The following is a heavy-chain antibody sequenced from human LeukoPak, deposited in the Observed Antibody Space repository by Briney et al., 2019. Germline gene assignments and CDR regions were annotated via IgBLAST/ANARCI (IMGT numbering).Heavy chain of an antibody. D-gene: IGHD2-2*01. J-gene: IGHJ6*02. V-gene: IGHV3-30*03. CDR1: GFTFSSYG. CDR2: VSFDGSQK. CDR3: ARGYCSSTSCLVYGMDV. Sequence: PGGSLRLSCAASGFTFSSYGMHWVRQAPGKGLEWVAVVSFDGSQKYCRDSVKGRFTISRDNSKNTLYLQMNSLRAEDTAVYYCARGYCSSTSCLVYGMDVWGQGTTVTVSS.